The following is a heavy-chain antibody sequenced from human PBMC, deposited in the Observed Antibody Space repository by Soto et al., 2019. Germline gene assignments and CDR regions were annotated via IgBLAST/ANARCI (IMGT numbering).Heavy chain of an antibody. V-gene: IGHV3-48*02. CDR1: GFTFSSYN. J-gene: IGHJ4*02. CDR2: ISSSGSTI. Sequence: EVPLVESGGGLVQPGGSLRLSCAASGFTFSSYNMNWVRQAPGKGLEWVSYISSSGSTIYYADSVKGRFTISRDNAKNSLYLQMNSLRDEDTAVYYCASSGNYYYHYWGQGTLVTVSS. CDR3: ASSGNYYYHY. D-gene: IGHD1-26*01.